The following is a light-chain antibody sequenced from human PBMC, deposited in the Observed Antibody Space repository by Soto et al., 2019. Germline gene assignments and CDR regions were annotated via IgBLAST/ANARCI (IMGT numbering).Light chain of an antibody. CDR2: AAS. V-gene: IGKV1-39*01. Sequence: DIQMTQSPSSLSASVGDRVTITCRASQRISSYLNWYQQKPGKAPELLIYAASNLQSEVPSRFRGSGSGTDFTITIRSMQTEDFATYYCQQSYNIFSWTFGQGTKVDIK. J-gene: IGKJ1*01. CDR3: QQSYNIFSWT. CDR1: QRISSY.